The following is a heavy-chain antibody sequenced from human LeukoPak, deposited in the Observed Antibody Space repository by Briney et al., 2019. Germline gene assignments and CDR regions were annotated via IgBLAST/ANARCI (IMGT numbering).Heavy chain of an antibody. Sequence: PGGSLRLSCAASGFTFSRYWMHWVRQAPGKGLVWVSRINSDVSSTSYADSVKGRFTISRDNAKNTLYLQMNSLRAEDTAVYYCASFRTQERDFWSGYHGLDYYMDVWGKGTTVTVSS. CDR3: ASFRTQERDFWSGYHGLDYYMDV. V-gene: IGHV3-74*01. CDR2: INSDVSST. J-gene: IGHJ6*03. CDR1: GFTFSRYW. D-gene: IGHD3-3*01.